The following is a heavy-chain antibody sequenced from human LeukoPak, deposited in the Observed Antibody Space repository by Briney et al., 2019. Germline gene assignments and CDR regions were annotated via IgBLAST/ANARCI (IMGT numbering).Heavy chain of an antibody. CDR1: GFTFSTYA. D-gene: IGHD3-10*01. J-gene: IGHJ3*02. V-gene: IGHV3-30-3*01. Sequence: QPGRSLRLSCAASGFTFSTYALHWIRQAPGKGLEWVAAITSDGSKKYYADSVKGRFTISRDNSKNTLYLQMNSLRADDTAVYFCARTSLRYFGSGSYSLDVFDIWGQGTMVTVSS. CDR3: ARTSLRYFGSGSYSLDVFDI. CDR2: ITSDGSKK.